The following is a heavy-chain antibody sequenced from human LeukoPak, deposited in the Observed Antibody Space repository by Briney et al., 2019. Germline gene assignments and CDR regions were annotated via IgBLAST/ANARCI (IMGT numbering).Heavy chain of an antibody. D-gene: IGHD3-22*01. J-gene: IGHJ4*02. CDR1: GGTFSSYA. Sequence: SVKVSCKASGGTFSSYAISWVRQAPGQGLEWMGRVIPILGIANYAQKFQGRVTITADKSTSTAYMELSSLRSEDTAVYYCALYDSSGYGRYWGQGTLVTVSS. V-gene: IGHV1-69*04. CDR2: VIPILGIA. CDR3: ALYDSSGYGRY.